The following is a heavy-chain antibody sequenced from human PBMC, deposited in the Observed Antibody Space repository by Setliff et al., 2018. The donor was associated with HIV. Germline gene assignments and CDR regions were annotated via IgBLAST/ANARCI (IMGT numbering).Heavy chain of an antibody. CDR1: GYTFTSYY. V-gene: IGHV1-46*01. Sequence: ASVKVSCKASGYTFTSYYIHWVRQAPGQGLEWMGIVIPSTGDTNYAQNFQGRVTMTRDTSTNTVYMDLSSLKSEDTAVYYCVREARGGYFDHWGQGTLVTVS. CDR3: VREARGGYFDH. CDR2: VIPSTGDT. J-gene: IGHJ4*02. D-gene: IGHD2-15*01.